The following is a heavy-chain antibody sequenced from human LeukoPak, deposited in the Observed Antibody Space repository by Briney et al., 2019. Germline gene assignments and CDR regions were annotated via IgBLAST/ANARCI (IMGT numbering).Heavy chain of an antibody. CDR3: ARAGVYSYGHEDY. J-gene: IGHJ4*02. D-gene: IGHD5-18*01. V-gene: IGHV4-39*01. CDR2: IYYSGST. Sequence: SETLSLTCTVSGGSISSSSYYWGWIRQPPGKGLEWIGSIYYSGSTYYNPSLKSRVTISVDTSKNQFSLKLSSVTAADTAVYYCARAGVYSYGHEDYWGQGTLVTVSS. CDR1: GGSISSSSYY.